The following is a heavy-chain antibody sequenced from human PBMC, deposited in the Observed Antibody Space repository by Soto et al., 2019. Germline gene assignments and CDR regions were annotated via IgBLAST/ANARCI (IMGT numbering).Heavy chain of an antibody. D-gene: IGHD2-2*01. V-gene: IGHV1-18*01. Sequence: GASVKVSCKASGYTFTSYGISWVRQAPGQGLEWMGWISAYNGNTNYAQKLQGRVTMTTDTSTSTAYVELRSLRSDDTAVYYCARGKCSSTSCYYYYGMDVWGPATTVTVS. CDR3: ARGKCSSTSCYYYYGMDV. J-gene: IGHJ6*02. CDR1: GYTFTSYG. CDR2: ISAYNGNT.